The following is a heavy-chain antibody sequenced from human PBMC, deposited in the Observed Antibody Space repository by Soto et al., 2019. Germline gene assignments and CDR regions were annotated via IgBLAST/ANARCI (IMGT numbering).Heavy chain of an antibody. CDR2: INSDGSST. Sequence: GXSLRLSGAASGFTFSSYWIHWVVQAPGKGLVWVSRINSDGSSTSYADSVKGRFTISRDNAKNTLYLQMNSLRAEDTAVYYCARDPVTILGNWFDPWGQGTLVTVSS. CDR3: ARDPVTILGNWFDP. J-gene: IGHJ5*02. CDR1: GFTFSSYW. V-gene: IGHV3-74*01. D-gene: IGHD3-3*01.